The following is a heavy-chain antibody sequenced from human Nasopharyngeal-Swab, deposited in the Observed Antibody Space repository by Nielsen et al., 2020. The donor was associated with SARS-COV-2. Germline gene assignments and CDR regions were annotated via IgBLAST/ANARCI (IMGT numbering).Heavy chain of an antibody. Sequence: GGSLRLPSAASGFTFSSYVMSWVRQAPGKGLEWVSITSFSSGSMHYVDSVKGRFTIPRDHSKNTLYLQMDSLRVEDTAVYYCAKDRLPHSSTWTIDYWGQGTLVTVSS. CDR2: TSFSSGSM. CDR1: GFTFSSYV. D-gene: IGHD6-13*01. J-gene: IGHJ4*02. V-gene: IGHV3-23*01. CDR3: AKDRLPHSSTWTIDY.